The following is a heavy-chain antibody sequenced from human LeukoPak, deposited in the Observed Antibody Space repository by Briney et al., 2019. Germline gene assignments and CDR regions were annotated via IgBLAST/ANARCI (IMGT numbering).Heavy chain of an antibody. CDR3: AKSGGYGLIDY. D-gene: IGHD1-26*01. CDR2: ISSNGGST. CDR1: GFTFSSYA. J-gene: IGHJ4*02. Sequence: AGGSLRLSCAASGFTFSSYAMHWVRQAPGKGLECVSAISSNGGSTYYANSVKGRFTISRDNSKNTLYLQMGSLRAEDTAMYYCAKSGGYGLIDYWGQGTLVTVSS. V-gene: IGHV3-64*01.